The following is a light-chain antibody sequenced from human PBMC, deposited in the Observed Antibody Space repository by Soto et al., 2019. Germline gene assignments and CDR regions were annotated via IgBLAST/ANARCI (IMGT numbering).Light chain of an antibody. J-gene: IGKJ1*01. CDR2: GAS. CDR3: QQYGSSLET. Sequence: EIVLTQSPGTLSLSPGDRATLSCRASQSVSSSYLAWYQQKPGQAPRLLIYGASSRATGIPDRFSGSGSGTDFTLTISRLEPEDFAVYYCQQYGSSLETFGQGTKVEIK. CDR1: QSVSSSY. V-gene: IGKV3-20*01.